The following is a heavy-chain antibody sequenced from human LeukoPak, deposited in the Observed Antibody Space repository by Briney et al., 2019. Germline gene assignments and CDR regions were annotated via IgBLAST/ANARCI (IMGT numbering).Heavy chain of an antibody. V-gene: IGHV3-33*06. CDR1: GFSFIHYG. CDR2: IWSDGRDK. D-gene: IGHD4-11*01. CDR3: PKDAHRGFDYSHSLQN. J-gene: IGHJ1*01. Sequence: SLRLSCAAAGFSFIHYGMHWCLQAPAAGLVGLAVIWSDGRDKYYAKSVKGRVTISMDNSKNSLFLQMSSLRAEDTAVYYCPKDAHRGFDYSHSLQNWGQGIPVTVSS.